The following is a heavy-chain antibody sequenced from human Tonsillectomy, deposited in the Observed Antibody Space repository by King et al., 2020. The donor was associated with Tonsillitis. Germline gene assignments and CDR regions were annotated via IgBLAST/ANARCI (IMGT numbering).Heavy chain of an antibody. Sequence: TLKESGPALVKPTQTLTLTCTFSGFSLSTSGMCVSWIRQPPGKALEWLALIDWDDDKYYSTSLKTRLTISKDTSKNQVALTMTNMDPVDTATYYCARIPTQWGSSGWYGGFDYWGQGTLVTVSS. J-gene: IGHJ4*02. CDR1: GFSLSTSGMC. V-gene: IGHV2-70*01. D-gene: IGHD6-19*01. CDR3: ARIPTQWGSSGWYGGFDY. CDR2: IDWDDDK.